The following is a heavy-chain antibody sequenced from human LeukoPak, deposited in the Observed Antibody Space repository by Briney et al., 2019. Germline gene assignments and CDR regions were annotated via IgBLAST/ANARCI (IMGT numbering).Heavy chain of an antibody. CDR3: ARVILRNDYVWGSYRKPDAFDI. V-gene: IGHV4-34*01. D-gene: IGHD3-16*02. CDR1: GGSFSGYY. Sequence: KPSETLSLTCAVYGGSFSGYYWSWIRQPPGKGLEWIGEINHSGSTNYNPSLKSRVTISVDTSKNQFSLKLSSVTAADTAVYYCARVILRNDYVWGSYRKPDAFDIWGQGTMVTVSS. J-gene: IGHJ3*02. CDR2: INHSGST.